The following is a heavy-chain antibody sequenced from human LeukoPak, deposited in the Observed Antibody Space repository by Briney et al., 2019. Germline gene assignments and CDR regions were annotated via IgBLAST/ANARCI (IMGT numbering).Heavy chain of an antibody. CDR2: IYYTGST. J-gene: IGHJ4*02. Sequence: SETLSLTCTVSGGSLSRSYWSWIRQPPGKGLEWIGFIYYTGSTNYNPSLKSRVTMSVDTSKNQFSLKLSSVTAADTAVYYCARELVGIAAAGPFDYWGQGTLVTVSS. CDR3: ARELVGIAAAGPFDY. CDR1: GGSLSRSY. V-gene: IGHV4-59*12. D-gene: IGHD6-13*01.